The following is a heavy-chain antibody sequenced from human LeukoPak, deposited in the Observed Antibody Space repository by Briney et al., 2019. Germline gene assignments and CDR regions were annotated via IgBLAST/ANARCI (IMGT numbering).Heavy chain of an antibody. CDR1: GGSISSGGYY. CDR2: IYHSGST. J-gene: IGHJ3*02. D-gene: IGHD3-3*01. CDR3: ARVPYDFWSGYPDAFDI. Sequence: PSETLFLTCTVSGGSISSGGYYWSWIRQPPGKGLEWMGYIYHSGSTYYNPSLKSRVTISVDRSKNQFSLKLSSVTAADTAVYYCARVPYDFWSGYPDAFDIWGQGTMVTVSS. V-gene: IGHV4-30-2*01.